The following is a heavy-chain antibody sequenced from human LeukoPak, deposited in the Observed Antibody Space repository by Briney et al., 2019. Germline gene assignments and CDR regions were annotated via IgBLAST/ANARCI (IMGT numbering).Heavy chain of an antibody. V-gene: IGHV1-2*02. D-gene: IGHD2-2*01. Sequence: ASVTVSCKASGYTFTGYYMHWVRQAPGQGLEWMGWINPNSGGTNNAQKFQGRVTMTRDTSISTAYMELSRLRSNDTAVYYCARELRSTSSAYWGQGTLVTVS. CDR2: INPNSGGT. J-gene: IGHJ4*02. CDR1: GYTFTGYY. CDR3: ARELRSTSSAY.